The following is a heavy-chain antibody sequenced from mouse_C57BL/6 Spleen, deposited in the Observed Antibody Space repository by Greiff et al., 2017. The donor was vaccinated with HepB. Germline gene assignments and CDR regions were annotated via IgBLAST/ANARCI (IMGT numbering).Heavy chain of an antibody. J-gene: IGHJ4*01. Sequence: VQLKESGPELVKPGASVKIPCKASGYTFTDYNMDWVKQSHGKSLEWIGDINPNNGGTIYNQKFKGKATLTVDKSSSTAYMELRSLTSEDTAVYYCARKDYGGAMDYWGQGTSVTVSS. CDR2: INPNNGGT. D-gene: IGHD1-1*01. V-gene: IGHV1-18*01. CDR1: GYTFTDYN. CDR3: ARKDYGGAMDY.